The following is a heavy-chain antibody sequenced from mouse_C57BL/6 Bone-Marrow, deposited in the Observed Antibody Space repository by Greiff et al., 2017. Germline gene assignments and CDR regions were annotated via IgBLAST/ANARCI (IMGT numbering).Heavy chain of an antibody. V-gene: IGHV1-15*01. CDR2: IDPETGGT. J-gene: IGHJ2*01. Sequence: VQLQQSGAELVRPGASVTLSCKASGYTFTDYEMHWVKQTPVHGLEWIGAIDPETGGTAYNQKFKGKAILTVDKSSSTAYMELRSLTSEASAVYYCTRAGYWGQGTTRTVSS. CDR1: GYTFTDYE. CDR3: TRAGY.